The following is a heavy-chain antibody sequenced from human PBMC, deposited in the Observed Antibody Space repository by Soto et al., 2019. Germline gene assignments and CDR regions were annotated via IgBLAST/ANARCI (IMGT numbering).Heavy chain of an antibody. J-gene: IGHJ6*02. V-gene: IGHV1-18*01. Sequence: ASVKVSCKASGYTFTSYGISWVRQAPGQGLEWMGWISAYNGNTNYAQKLQGRVTMTTDTSTSTAYMELRSLRSDDTAVYYCSTFLCPQYYYYYYGMDVWGQGTTVTVSS. CDR3: STFLCPQYYYYYYGMDV. D-gene: IGHD2-2*01. CDR1: GYTFTSYG. CDR2: ISAYNGNT.